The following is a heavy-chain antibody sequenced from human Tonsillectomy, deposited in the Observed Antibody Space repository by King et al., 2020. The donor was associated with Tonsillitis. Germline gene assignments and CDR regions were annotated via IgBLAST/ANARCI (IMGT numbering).Heavy chain of an antibody. Sequence: QLQESGPGLVKPSETLSLTCTVSGGSISSYYWSWIRQPAGKGLEWIGRIYTSGSTNYNPSLKSRVTMSVDTSKNQFSLKLSSVTAADTAVYYCAREVWVTTENYSYMDVWGKGTTVTVSS. J-gene: IGHJ6*03. CDR2: IYTSGST. D-gene: IGHD4-17*01. CDR1: GGSISSYY. CDR3: AREVWVTTENYSYMDV. V-gene: IGHV4-4*07.